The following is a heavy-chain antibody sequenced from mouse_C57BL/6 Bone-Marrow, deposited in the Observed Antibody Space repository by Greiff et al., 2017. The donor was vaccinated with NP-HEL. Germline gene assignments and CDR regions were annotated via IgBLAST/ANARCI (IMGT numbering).Heavy chain of an antibody. D-gene: IGHD5-5*01. J-gene: IGHJ1*03. Sequence: VQLKESGAELVRPGASVKLSCTASGFNIKDDYMHWVKQRPEQGLEWIGWIDPENGDTEYASKFQGKATITADTSSNTAYLQLSSLTSEDTAVYYCTIYLTGYFDVWGTGTTVTVSS. CDR1: GFNIKDDY. CDR3: TIYLTGYFDV. V-gene: IGHV14-4*01. CDR2: IDPENGDT.